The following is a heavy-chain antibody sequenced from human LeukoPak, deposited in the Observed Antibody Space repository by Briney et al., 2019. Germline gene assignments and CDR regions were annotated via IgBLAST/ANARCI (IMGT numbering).Heavy chain of an antibody. CDR1: GGSISSGGYY. CDR2: IYYSGST. D-gene: IGHD2-2*01. V-gene: IGHV4-31*03. Sequence: SETLSLTCTVSGGSISSGGYYWSWIRQHPGKGLEWIGYIYYSGSTYYNPSLKSRVTISVDTSKNQFSLKLSSVTAADTAVYYCARNERYCSSTSCLDYWAREPWSPSPQ. J-gene: IGHJ4*02. CDR3: ARNERYCSSTSCLDY.